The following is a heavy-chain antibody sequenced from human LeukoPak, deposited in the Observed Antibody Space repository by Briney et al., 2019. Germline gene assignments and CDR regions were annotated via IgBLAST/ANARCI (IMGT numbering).Heavy chain of an antibody. J-gene: IGHJ3*02. CDR1: GGSISSYY. V-gene: IGHV4-4*07. Sequence: SETLSLTCTVSGGSISSYYWSWIRQPAGKGLEWIGRIYTSGSTNYNPSLKSRVTMSVDTSKNQFSLKLSSVTAADTAVYYCRTYCSSTSCYSLDAFDIWGQGTMVTVSS. CDR2: IYTSGST. CDR3: RTYCSSTSCYSLDAFDI. D-gene: IGHD2-2*01.